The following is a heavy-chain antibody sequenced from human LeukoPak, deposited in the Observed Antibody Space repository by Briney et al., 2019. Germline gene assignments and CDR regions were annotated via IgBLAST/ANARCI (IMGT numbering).Heavy chain of an antibody. CDR1: GFIISSYS. Sequence: GGSLRLSCAASGFIISSYSMNWVRQAPGKGLEWVSYISSSSSTIYYTDSVKGRFTISRDNTKNSLYLQMNSLRAEDTAVYYCAKEDGPFDYWGQGTLVTVSS. CDR3: AKEDGPFDY. CDR2: ISSSSSTI. V-gene: IGHV3-48*04. J-gene: IGHJ4*02.